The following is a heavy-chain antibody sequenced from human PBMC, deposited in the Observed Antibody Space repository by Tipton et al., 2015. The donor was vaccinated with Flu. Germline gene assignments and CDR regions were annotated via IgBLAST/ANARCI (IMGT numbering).Heavy chain of an antibody. CDR3: ARDRYYYGGSGYYPDAFDI. CDR2: ISSSSTYI. Sequence: SLRLSCAASGFTFSTYSMNWVRQAPGKGLEWVSSISSSSTYIFYADSVKGRFTISRDNAKNSLYLQMNSLRAEETAVDYCARDRYYYGGSGYYPDAFDIWGQGTMVNVSS. D-gene: IGHD3-22*01. J-gene: IGHJ3*02. CDR1: GFTFSTYS. V-gene: IGHV3-21*01.